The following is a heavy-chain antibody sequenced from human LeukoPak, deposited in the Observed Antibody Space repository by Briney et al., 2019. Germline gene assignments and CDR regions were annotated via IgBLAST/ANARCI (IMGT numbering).Heavy chain of an antibody. V-gene: IGHV4-34*01. CDR2: INHSGST. D-gene: IGHD2-2*01. J-gene: IGHJ5*02. Sequence: SETLSPTCAVYGGSFSGYYWSWIRQPPGKGLEWIGEINHSGSTNYNPSLKSRVTISVDTSKNQFSLKLSSVTAADTAVYYCARRLGYCSSTSCSRYNWFDPWGQGTLVTVSS. CDR3: ARRLGYCSSTSCSRYNWFDP. CDR1: GGSFSGYY.